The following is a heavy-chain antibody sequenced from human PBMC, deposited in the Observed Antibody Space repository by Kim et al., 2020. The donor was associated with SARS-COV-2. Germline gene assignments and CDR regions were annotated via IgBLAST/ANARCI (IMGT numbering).Heavy chain of an antibody. J-gene: IGHJ4*02. CDR2: IYYSGST. CDR3: ARQIDPLAVAGFDY. D-gene: IGHD6-19*01. V-gene: IGHV4-39*01. Sequence: SETLSLTCTVSGGSISSSSYYWGWIRQPPGKGLEWIGSIYYSGSTYYNPSLKSRVTISVDTSKNQFSLKLSSVTAADTAVYYCARQIDPLAVAGFDYWGQGTLVTVSS. CDR1: GGSISSSSYY.